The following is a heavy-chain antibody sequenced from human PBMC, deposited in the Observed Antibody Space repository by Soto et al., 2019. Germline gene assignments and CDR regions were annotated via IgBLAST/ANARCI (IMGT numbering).Heavy chain of an antibody. CDR3: ARDLWGYCGTDCYPLDV. V-gene: IGHV4-59*01. D-gene: IGHD2-21*02. CDR2: MYNTGST. J-gene: IGHJ6*02. Sequence: QVQLQESGPGLVKPSETLSLTCTVSGGTISRYYWGWIRQPPGKGLERIGSMYNTGSTGYNPSFKSRVTISVDTSKNQFSLKLNSVTAADTAVYYCARDLWGYCGTDCYPLDVWGQGTTVTVSS. CDR1: GGTISRYY.